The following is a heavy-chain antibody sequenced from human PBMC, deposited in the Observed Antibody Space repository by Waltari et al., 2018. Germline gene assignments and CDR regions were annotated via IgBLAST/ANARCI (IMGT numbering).Heavy chain of an antibody. CDR3: ARMVVVAANLDY. CDR2: IYHSGST. Sequence: QVQLQESGPGLVKPSETLSLTCAVSGYSISSGYYWGWIRQPPGKGLEWIGSIYHSGSTSYNPSLNSRVTISVDTSKNQFALKLSSVTAADTAVYYCARMVVVAANLDYWGQGTLVTVSS. CDR1: GYSISSGYY. D-gene: IGHD2-15*01. V-gene: IGHV4-38-2*01. J-gene: IGHJ4*02.